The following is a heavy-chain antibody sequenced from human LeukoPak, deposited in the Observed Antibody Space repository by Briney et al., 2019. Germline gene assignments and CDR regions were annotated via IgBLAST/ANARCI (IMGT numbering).Heavy chain of an antibody. J-gene: IGHJ5*02. CDR1: GFTFSSYG. Sequence: PGGSLRLSCAASGFTFSSYGMSWVRQAPGKGLEWVSAISGSGGSTYYADSVKGRFTISRDNSKNTLCLQMNSLRAEDTAVYYCAKTPPMVRGVISWFDPWGQGTLVTVSS. V-gene: IGHV3-23*01. CDR3: AKTPPMVRGVISWFDP. D-gene: IGHD3-10*01. CDR2: ISGSGGST.